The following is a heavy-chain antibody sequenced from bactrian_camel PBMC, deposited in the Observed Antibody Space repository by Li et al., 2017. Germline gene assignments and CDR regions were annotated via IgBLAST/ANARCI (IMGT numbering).Heavy chain of an antibody. J-gene: IGHJ4*01. D-gene: IGHD4*01. CDR3: AAGTSRGVMSRCLYNDYHLRSY. CDR2: IDSDGST. Sequence: VQLVESGGGSVQAGGSLRLSCAASGDTSRRYCMAWFRQALGKQREGVAAIDSDGSTSYADSVKGRFTISQDNSKNLLYLQMNSLKPDDSAMYYCAAGTSRGVMSRCLYNDYHLRSYWGQGTQVTVS. V-gene: IGHV3S53*01. CDR1: GDTSRRYC.